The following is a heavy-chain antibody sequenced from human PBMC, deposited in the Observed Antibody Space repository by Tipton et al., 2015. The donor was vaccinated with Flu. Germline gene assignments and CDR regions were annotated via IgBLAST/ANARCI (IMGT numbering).Heavy chain of an antibody. D-gene: IGHD4-23*01. CDR3: AGGTYGGGDY. J-gene: IGHJ4*02. CDR2: INHSGST. V-gene: IGHV4-34*01. CDR1: GGSFSGYY. Sequence: LRLSCAVYGGSFSGYYWSWIRQPPGKGLEWIGEINHSGSTNYNPSLKSRVTISVDTSKNQFSLKLSSVTAADTAVYYCAGGTYGGGDYWGQGTLVTVSS.